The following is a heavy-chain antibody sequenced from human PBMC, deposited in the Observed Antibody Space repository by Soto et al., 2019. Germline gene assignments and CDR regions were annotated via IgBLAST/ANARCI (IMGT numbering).Heavy chain of an antibody. CDR1: GGSFSGYY. Sequence: QVQLQQWGAGLLKPSETLSLTCAVYGGSFSGYYWSWIRQPPGKGLEWIGEINHSGSTNSNPSLKSRVTISVDTSKNQFSLKLSSVTAADTAVYYCARGSQHYGDLDYWGQGTLVTVSS. J-gene: IGHJ4*02. CDR3: ARGSQHYGDLDY. D-gene: IGHD4-17*01. CDR2: INHSGST. V-gene: IGHV4-34*01.